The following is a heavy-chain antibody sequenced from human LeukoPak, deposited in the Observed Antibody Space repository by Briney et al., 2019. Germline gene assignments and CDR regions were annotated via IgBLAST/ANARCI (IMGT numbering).Heavy chain of an antibody. CDR2: IGPTGTDR. V-gene: IGHV3-21*01. CDR3: ATETIGRHYDY. D-gene: IGHD1-14*01. J-gene: IGHJ4*02. Sequence: KAGGSLRLSCAASGFTFSSCGFNWVRQAAGKGLEWVSSIGPTGTDRYYADSVRGRFTISRDNAKNSMYLQMDSLRDEHTAVYYCATETIGRHYDYWGQGTLLTVSS. CDR1: GFTFSSCG.